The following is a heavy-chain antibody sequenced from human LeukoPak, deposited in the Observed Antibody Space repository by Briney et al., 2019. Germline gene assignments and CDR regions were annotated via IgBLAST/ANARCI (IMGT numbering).Heavy chain of an antibody. CDR3: ARGSSMTFDY. CDR1: GFTFDDYA. CDR2: ISWNSGSI. D-gene: IGHD2-2*01. V-gene: IGHV3-9*01. J-gene: IGHJ4*02. Sequence: GGSLRLSCAASGFTFDDYAMHWVRQAPGKGLEWVSGISWNSGSIGYADSVKGRFTISRDNAKNSLYLQMYSLRAEDTAVYYCARGSSMTFDYWGQGTLVTVSS.